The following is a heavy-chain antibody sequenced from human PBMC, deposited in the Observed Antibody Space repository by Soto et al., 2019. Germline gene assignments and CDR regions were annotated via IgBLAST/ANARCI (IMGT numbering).Heavy chain of an antibody. CDR2: ISAYNGNT. V-gene: IGHV1-18*01. Sequence: ASVKVSCKASGYTFTSYGISWVRQAPGQGLEWMGWISAYNGNTNYAQKLQGRVTMTTDTSTSTAYMELRSLRSDDTAVYYCAGPRASSGWYNPSYYYYGMDVWG. CDR1: GYTFTSYG. D-gene: IGHD6-19*01. J-gene: IGHJ6*02. CDR3: AGPRASSGWYNPSYYYYGMDV.